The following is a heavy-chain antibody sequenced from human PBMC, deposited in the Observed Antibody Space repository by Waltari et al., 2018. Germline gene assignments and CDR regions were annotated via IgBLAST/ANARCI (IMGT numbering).Heavy chain of an antibody. CDR1: GGSISSYNYF. CDR3: ATGGRPDY. V-gene: IGHV4-39*01. J-gene: IGHJ4*02. D-gene: IGHD2-8*02. Sequence: QLQLQESGPGLVKPSETLSLTCTVSGGSISSYNYFWGWIRQPPGKGLEWIGNIFHSGSTYYNPSLKRRVTIPVDTSKNQFSLKLSSVTAADTAVYYCATGGRPDYWGQGTLVTVSS. CDR2: IFHSGST.